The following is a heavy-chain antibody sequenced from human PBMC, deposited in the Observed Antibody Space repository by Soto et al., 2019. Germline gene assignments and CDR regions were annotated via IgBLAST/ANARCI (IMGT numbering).Heavy chain of an antibody. CDR2: IKQDGSEK. V-gene: IGHV3-7*05. CDR3: ARDHPMVGLYYYYGMDV. CDR1: GFTFSSYW. Sequence: GGSLRLSCAASGFTFSSYWMSWVRQAPGKGLEWVANIKQDGSEKYYVDSVKGRFTISRDNAKNSLYLQMNSLRAEDTAVYYCARDHPMVGLYYYYGMDVWGQGTTVTVSS. D-gene: IGHD3-10*01. J-gene: IGHJ6*02.